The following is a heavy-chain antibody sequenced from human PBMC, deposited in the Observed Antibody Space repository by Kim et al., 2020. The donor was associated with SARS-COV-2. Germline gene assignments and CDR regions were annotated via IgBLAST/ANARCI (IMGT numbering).Heavy chain of an antibody. D-gene: IGHD1-26*01. J-gene: IGHJ4*02. CDR3: ARTEVGATIDY. Sequence: YYNPALKSRVTISADTSQHRFALNLRSVTAAHTAVYYCARTEVGATIDYWGQGTLVTVSS. V-gene: IGHV4-30-2*04.